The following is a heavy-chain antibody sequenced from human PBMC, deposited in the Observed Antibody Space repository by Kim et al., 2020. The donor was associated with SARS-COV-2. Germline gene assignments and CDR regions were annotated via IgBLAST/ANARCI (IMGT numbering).Heavy chain of an antibody. D-gene: IGHD3-10*01. V-gene: IGHV3-53*01. CDR2: IYSGGTT. Sequence: GGSLRLSCAASGLTVSDSFMSWVRQAPGMGLEWVSVIYSGGTTNYADSVKGRFSISRDNSKNTLYLEMNSLRAEDTAVYYCTKDHDFYGSGTYGWFGPWGQGTPVIVSS. CDR1: GLTVSDSF. CDR3: TKDHDFYGSGTYGWFGP. J-gene: IGHJ5*02.